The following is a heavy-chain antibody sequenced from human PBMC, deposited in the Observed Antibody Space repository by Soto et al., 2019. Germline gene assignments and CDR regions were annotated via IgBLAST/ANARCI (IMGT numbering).Heavy chain of an antibody. CDR1: GGSISSGTYY. D-gene: IGHD6-19*01. CDR2: IHYSGAT. CDR3: ARDSPVAGTSYFAS. Sequence: PSVPLSLTGTVSGGSISSGTYYWTWIRQHPGKGLEWIGYIHYSGATVSNPSLRSRFTISVNSSKAHFSLNLPSVTAADTALYYCARDSPVAGTSYFASWGQGALVP. V-gene: IGHV4-31*03. J-gene: IGHJ4*02.